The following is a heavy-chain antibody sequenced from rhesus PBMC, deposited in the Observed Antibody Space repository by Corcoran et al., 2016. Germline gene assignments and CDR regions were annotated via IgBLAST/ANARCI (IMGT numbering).Heavy chain of an antibody. CDR1: GYSLSSGYG. CDR3: ARVDSSGWSF. V-gene: IGHV4-122*02. CDR2: ISYSGSS. J-gene: IGHJ4*01. D-gene: IGHD6S26*01. Sequence: QVQLQESGPGLVKPSETLSLTCAVSGYSLSSGYGWSWLRQPPGKGLECIGYISYSGSSYYTPSFKSRVTIARDTSKNQFSLKRSSVTAADTAVYYCARVDSSGWSFGGQGVLVTVSS.